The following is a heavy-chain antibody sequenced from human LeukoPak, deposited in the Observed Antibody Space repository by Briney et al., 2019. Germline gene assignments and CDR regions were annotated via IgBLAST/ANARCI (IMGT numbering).Heavy chain of an antibody. CDR3: TREEVELWSGFGY. J-gene: IGHJ4*02. Sequence: PGGSLKLXCAASGFTFTTYRMHWGRQAPGKGLEYVSGISSDGGSTYYANSVTGRFTISRDNSKNTLYLQMGSLRGEDMAVYSCTREEVELWSGFGYWGQGTLVTVSS. CDR2: ISSDGGST. CDR1: GFTFTTYR. D-gene: IGHD5-18*01. V-gene: IGHV3-64*01.